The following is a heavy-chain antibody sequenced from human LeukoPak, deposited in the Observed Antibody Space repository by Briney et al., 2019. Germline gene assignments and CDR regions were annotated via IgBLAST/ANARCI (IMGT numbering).Heavy chain of an antibody. D-gene: IGHD5-12*01. J-gene: IGHJ4*02. V-gene: IGHV3-7*01. CDR3: ARGMSSGYDFDY. Sequence: GGSLRLSCAASGFTFSSYWMTWVRQAPGKGLEWVANIKQDGSEKYYVDSVKDRFTISRDNAKNSLYLQMNSLRAEDTAVYYCARGMSSGYDFDYWGQGTLVTVSS. CDR1: GFTFSSYW. CDR2: IKQDGSEK.